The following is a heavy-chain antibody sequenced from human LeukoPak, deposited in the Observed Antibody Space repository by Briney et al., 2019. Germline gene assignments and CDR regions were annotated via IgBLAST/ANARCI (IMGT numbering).Heavy chain of an antibody. Sequence: SETLSLTCAVSGGSISGSNWWSWVRQPPGKGLEWIGEIYQSGATNYNPSLESRVTISVDTSKNHFSLKLSSVTAADTAVYYCARRDYLDHFYYIDVWDKGDTVTVSS. CDR2: IYQSGAT. V-gene: IGHV4-4*02. CDR3: ARRDYLDHFYYIDV. D-gene: IGHD3-10*01. CDR1: GGSISGSNW. J-gene: IGHJ6*03.